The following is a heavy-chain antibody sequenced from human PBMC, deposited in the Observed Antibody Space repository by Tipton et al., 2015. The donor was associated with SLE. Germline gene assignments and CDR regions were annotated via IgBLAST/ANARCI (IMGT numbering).Heavy chain of an antibody. J-gene: IGHJ6*02. D-gene: IGHD2-15*01. V-gene: IGHV3-30*04. CDR3: AGRIGGYYGMDV. Sequence: RSLRLSCAASGFTFSSYDMHWVRQAPGKGLEWVAVISYDGSNKYYADSVKGRFTISRDNSKNTLYLQINSLRAEDTAVYYCAGRIGGYYGMDVWGQGTTVTVSS. CDR1: GFTFSSYD. CDR2: ISYDGSNK.